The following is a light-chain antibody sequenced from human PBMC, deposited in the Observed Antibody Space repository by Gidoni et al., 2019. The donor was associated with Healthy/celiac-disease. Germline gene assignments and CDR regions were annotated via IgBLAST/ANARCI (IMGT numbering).Light chain of an antibody. CDR1: QSVSSY. J-gene: IGKJ4*01. CDR3: QQRSNWPLT. CDR2: DAS. V-gene: IGKV3-11*01. Sequence: EIVLTQSPATLSLSPGERATLSCRASQSVSSYLSWYQQKPGQAPRLLIYDASNRATGIPARFSGSGSGTDFTLTINSLEPEDFAVYYCQQRSNWPLTFXGXTKVEIK.